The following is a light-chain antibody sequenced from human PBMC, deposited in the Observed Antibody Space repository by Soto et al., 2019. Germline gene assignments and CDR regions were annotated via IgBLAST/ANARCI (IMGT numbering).Light chain of an antibody. CDR2: GAS. CDR1: QRVSSTY. Sequence: DIVVTQSAGTLSLSPRERATLSCRARQRVSSTYLAWSQQKPGQNPRLLIYGASSRANGIPDRFCGSESGTDLLLIISRLKPQDFAVYCCQHYGSLVRSFGGRTKVEIK. CDR3: QHYGSLVRS. V-gene: IGKV3-20*01. J-gene: IGKJ4*01.